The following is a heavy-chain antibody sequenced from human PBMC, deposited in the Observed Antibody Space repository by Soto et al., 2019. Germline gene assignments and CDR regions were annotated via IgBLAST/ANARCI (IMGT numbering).Heavy chain of an antibody. CDR1: GGSISSYY. CDR3: ARQVFGPLHGLVDV. D-gene: IGHD3-10*02. J-gene: IGHJ6*02. CDR2: VHHSWGS. V-gene: IGHV4-59*08. Sequence: QVQLQASGPGLVKPSETLSLSCTVSGGSISSYYWSWFRQSPGKRMEWIGYVHHSWGSSYNPSLQSRGAISLDTSKSQFSLKVTSVTATDAAVYYCARQVFGPLHGLVDVWGQGTTVTVSS.